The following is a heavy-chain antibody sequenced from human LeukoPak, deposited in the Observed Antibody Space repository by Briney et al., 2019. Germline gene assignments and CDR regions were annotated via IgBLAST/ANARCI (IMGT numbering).Heavy chain of an antibody. D-gene: IGHD3-9*01. CDR3: ARVVTDWAIHN. CDR1: GGSISSYY. Sequence: SETLSLTCTVSGGSISSYYWSWIRQPPGKGLEWIGFIYYSGSTYNNPSLKSRVTISVDTSKNQFSLRLSSVTAADTAMYYCARVVTDWAIHNWGQGTLVTVSS. CDR2: IYYSGST. J-gene: IGHJ4*02. V-gene: IGHV4-59*08.